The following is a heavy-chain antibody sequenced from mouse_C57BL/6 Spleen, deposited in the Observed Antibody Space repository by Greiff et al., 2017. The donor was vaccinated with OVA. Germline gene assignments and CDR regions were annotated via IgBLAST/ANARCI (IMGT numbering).Heavy chain of an antibody. J-gene: IGHJ2*01. CDR3: ARDGLRSYYFDY. Sequence: EVKLVESGGGLVKPGGSLKLSCAASGFTFSSYAMSWVRQTPEKRLEWVATISDGGSYTYYPDNVKVRFTISRDNAKNNLYLQMSHLKSEDTAMYYCARDGLRSYYFDYWGQGTTLTVSS. D-gene: IGHD3-1*01. CDR2: ISDGGSYT. CDR1: GFTFSSYA. V-gene: IGHV5-4*01.